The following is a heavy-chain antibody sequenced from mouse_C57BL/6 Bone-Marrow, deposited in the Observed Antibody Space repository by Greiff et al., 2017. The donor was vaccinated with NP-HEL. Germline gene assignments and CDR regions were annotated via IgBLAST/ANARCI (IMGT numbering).Heavy chain of an antibody. D-gene: IGHD2-3*01. V-gene: IGHV5-17*01. CDR1: GFTFSDYG. CDR2: ISSGSSTI. CDR3: ARIYDGYYAWFAY. J-gene: IGHJ3*01. Sequence: DVQLVESGGGLVKPGGSLKLSCAASGFTFSDYGMHWVRQAPEKGLEWVAYISSGSSTIYYADTVKGRFTISRDNAKNTLFLQMTSLRSEDTAMYYGARIYDGYYAWFAYWGQGTLVTVSA.